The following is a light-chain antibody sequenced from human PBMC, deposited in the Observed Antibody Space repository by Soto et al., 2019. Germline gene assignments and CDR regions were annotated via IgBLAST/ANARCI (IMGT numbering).Light chain of an antibody. Sequence: EIVLTQSPATLSLSPGERATLSCRASQSVSSYLAWYQQKPGQAPRLLIYDASNKATGIPDRFSGSGSGTDFTLTISSLEPEDVAVYYCQQRSNGGTFGQGTKVEIK. V-gene: IGKV3-11*01. CDR1: QSVSSY. CDR2: DAS. J-gene: IGKJ1*01. CDR3: QQRSNGGT.